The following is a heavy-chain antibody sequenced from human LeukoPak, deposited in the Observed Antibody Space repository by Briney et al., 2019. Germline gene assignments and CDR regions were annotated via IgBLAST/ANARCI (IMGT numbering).Heavy chain of an antibody. Sequence: GEALKISCKGSGYNLPSYWIGWVRQRPGKGLEGSGSIYPGESDTRYSPSFQGQVTISADKSTSTAYLQWSSVKASDTAMYYCAGMVRGLGSYTFDIWGQGTMVTVSS. CDR1: GYNLPSYW. CDR3: AGMVRGLGSYTFDI. V-gene: IGHV5-51*01. J-gene: IGHJ3*02. D-gene: IGHD3-10*01. CDR2: IYPGESDT.